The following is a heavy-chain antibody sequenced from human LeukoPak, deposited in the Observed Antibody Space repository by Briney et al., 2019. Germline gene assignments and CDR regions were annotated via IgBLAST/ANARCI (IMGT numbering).Heavy chain of an antibody. V-gene: IGHV3-30*18. CDR3: AKESTRVGAIDY. CDR2: ISYDGSNK. J-gene: IGHJ4*02. Sequence: PGGSLRLSCAASGFTFSSYGMHWVRQAPGKGLEWVAVISYDGSNKYYADSVKGRFTISRDNSKNTLYLQMNSLRAKDTAVYYCAKESTRVGAIDYWGQGTLVTVSS. CDR1: GFTFSSYG. D-gene: IGHD1-26*01.